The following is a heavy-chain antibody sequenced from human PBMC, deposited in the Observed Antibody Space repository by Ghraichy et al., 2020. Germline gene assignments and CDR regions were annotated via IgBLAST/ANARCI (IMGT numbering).Heavy chain of an antibody. CDR2: ILYDGSNK. CDR3: AKKAYSSDWYEGDFDY. D-gene: IGHD6-19*01. Sequence: GGSLRLSCAASGFTFSSYGMHWVRQAPGKGLKWVEFILYDGSNKYSADSVKGRFTISGDNSKNTLYLHINSLRAEDTAVYYCAKKAYSSDWYEGDFDYWGQGTLVTVSS. CDR1: GFTFSSYG. J-gene: IGHJ4*02. V-gene: IGHV3-30*02.